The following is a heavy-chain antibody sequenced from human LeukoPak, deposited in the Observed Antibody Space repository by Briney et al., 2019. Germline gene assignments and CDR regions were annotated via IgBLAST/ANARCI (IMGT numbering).Heavy chain of an antibody. CDR3: ARRVGYYYGMDV. V-gene: IGHV4-39*01. D-gene: IGHD2-2*01. CDR2: IYYSGST. J-gene: IGHJ6*02. Sequence: SEALSLTCTVSGGSISSSSYYWGWIRQPPGKGLEWIGSIYYSGSTYYNPSLKSRVTISVDTSKNQFSLKLSSVTAADTAVYHCARRVGYYYGMDVWGQGTTVTVSS. CDR1: GGSISSSSYY.